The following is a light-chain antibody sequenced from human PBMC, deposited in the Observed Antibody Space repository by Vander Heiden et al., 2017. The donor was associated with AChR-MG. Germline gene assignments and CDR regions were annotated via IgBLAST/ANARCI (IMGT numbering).Light chain of an antibody. CDR2: EAS. CDR1: QTISTY. Sequence: EIALTQSPAIFSSSPGERATLSCRAGQTISTYLAWYQQKPGQAPRLLIYEASNRATGIPDRCSGSGSGTDFTLTSSSLEPEDFAVYYCQQRSQLTFGGGTRVEI. J-gene: IGKJ4*01. CDR3: QQRSQLT. V-gene: IGKV3-11*01.